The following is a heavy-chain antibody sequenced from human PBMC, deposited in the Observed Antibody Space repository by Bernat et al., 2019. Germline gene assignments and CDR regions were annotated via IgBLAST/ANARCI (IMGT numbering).Heavy chain of an antibody. CDR3: ASYKGGATKDY. V-gene: IGHV3-74*01. D-gene: IGHD5-12*01. CDR2: IDSDRSRI. J-gene: IGHJ4*02. Sequence: EVQLVESGGGLVQPGGSLRLSCAASGFTFSSYWMYWVRQAPGKGLVWVSGIDSDRSRITYADSVGGRFTISRDNAKKTLYLQMNSVRAEDTAVYYCASYKGGATKDYWGQGTLVTVSS. CDR1: GFTFSSYW.